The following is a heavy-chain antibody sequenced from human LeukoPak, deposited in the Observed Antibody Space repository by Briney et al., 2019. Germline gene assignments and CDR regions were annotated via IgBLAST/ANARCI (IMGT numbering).Heavy chain of an antibody. CDR3: ARDPVAGTNYYYYYMDV. D-gene: IGHD6-19*01. Sequence: GGSLRLSCAASGFTFSTYGMHWVRQAPGKGLEWVAFIRYDGRNKYYADSVKGRFTISRDNSKNTLCLQMNSLRAEDTAVYYCARDPVAGTNYYYYYMDVWGKGTTVTVSS. V-gene: IGHV3-30*02. J-gene: IGHJ6*03. CDR2: IRYDGRNK. CDR1: GFTFSTYG.